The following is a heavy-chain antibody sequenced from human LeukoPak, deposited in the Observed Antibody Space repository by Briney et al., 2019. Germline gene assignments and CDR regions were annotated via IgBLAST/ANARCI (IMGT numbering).Heavy chain of an antibody. CDR2: INAGNGNT. CDR1: GYTFTSYA. J-gene: IGHJ3*02. D-gene: IGHD2-15*01. CDR3: ARNRGYCSGGSCTLAAFDI. Sequence: ASVKVSCKASGYTFTSYAMHWVRQAPGQRLEWMGWINAGNGNTKYSQEFQGRVTIIRDTSASTAYMELSSLRSEDMAVYYCARNRGYCSGGSCTLAAFDIWGQGTMVTVYS. V-gene: IGHV1-3*03.